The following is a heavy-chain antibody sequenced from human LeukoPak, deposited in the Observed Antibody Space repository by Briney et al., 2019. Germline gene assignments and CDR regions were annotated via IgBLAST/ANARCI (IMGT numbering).Heavy chain of an antibody. D-gene: IGHD2-15*01. CDR1: GFXFSTYS. J-gene: IGHJ6*02. CDR2: IGSSSGYI. Sequence: PGGSLRLSCAASGFXFSTYSMNWVRQAPGKGLEWLSSIGSSSGYIYYADSVKGRFTISRDNAKNSLYLQMSSLRAEDTAVYYCARDRGYCSGGSCRVMDVWGQGTTVTVSS. V-gene: IGHV3-21*01. CDR3: ARDRGYCSGGSCRVMDV.